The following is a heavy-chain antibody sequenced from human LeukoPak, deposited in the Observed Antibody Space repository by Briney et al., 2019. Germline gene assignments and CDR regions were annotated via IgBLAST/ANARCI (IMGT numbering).Heavy chain of an antibody. D-gene: IGHD2-15*01. V-gene: IGHV3-23*01. J-gene: IGHJ6*03. Sequence: GGSLRLSCAASGFTFSNYGMSWVRQAPGRGLEWVSAISTTGGTTYYADSVRGRFTISRDNSRNTLYLQMNSLRAEDTAIYYCAKNGDRGAYCSGGTCYPYYYYYMDVWGKGTTVTISS. CDR1: GFTFSNYG. CDR3: AKNGDRGAYCSGGTCYPYYYYYMDV. CDR2: ISTTGGTT.